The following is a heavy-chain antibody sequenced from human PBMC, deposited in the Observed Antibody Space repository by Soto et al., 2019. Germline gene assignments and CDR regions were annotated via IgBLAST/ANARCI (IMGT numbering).Heavy chain of an antibody. CDR3: SRSGSYAAVYYYYYGMDV. V-gene: IGHV3-15*01. J-gene: IGHJ6*02. CDR2: IKSKTDGGTT. CDR1: GFTFSNAW. Sequence: GGSLRLSCAASGFTFSNAWMSWVRQAPGKGLEWVGRIKSKTDGGTTDYAAPVKGSFTISRDDSKNTLYLQMNSLKTEDTAVYYCSRSGSYAAVYYYYYGMDVWGQGTTVTVSS. D-gene: IGHD1-26*01.